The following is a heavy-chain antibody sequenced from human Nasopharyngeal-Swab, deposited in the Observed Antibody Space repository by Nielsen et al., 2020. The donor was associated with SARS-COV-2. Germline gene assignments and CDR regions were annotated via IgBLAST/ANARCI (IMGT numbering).Heavy chain of an antibody. J-gene: IGHJ4*02. Sequence: WIRQPPGKGLEWIGSIYYSGSTYYNPSLKSRVTISVDTSKNQFSLKLSSVTAADTAVYYCARGRAAAVDYWGRGTLVTVSS. CDR2: IYYSGST. V-gene: IGHV4-59*01. D-gene: IGHD6-13*01. CDR3: ARGRAAAVDY.